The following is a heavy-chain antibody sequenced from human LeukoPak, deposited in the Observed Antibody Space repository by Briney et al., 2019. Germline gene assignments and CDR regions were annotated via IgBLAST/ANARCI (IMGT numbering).Heavy chain of an antibody. CDR3: AKDREVPALDY. D-gene: IGHD1-1*01. Sequence: GGSLRLSCAASGFTFDSFSMNWVRQAPGKGLEWVSSISTSSRHIYHADSVKGRFTISRDNAKNTLYLHMNSLRADDTAVYYCAKDREVPALDYWGQGTLVTVSS. J-gene: IGHJ4*02. V-gene: IGHV3-21*06. CDR2: ISTSSRHI. CDR1: GFTFDSFS.